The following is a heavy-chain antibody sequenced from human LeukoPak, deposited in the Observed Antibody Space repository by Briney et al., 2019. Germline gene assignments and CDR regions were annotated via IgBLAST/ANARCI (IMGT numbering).Heavy chain of an antibody. V-gene: IGHV3-23*01. CDR3: AKNHYYSSGYHENNYDY. CDR2: ISGSVSGSVGTT. CDR1: GFTFSSYA. Sequence: PGGSLRLSCAASGFTFSSYAMSWVRQAPGKGLEWVSAISGSVSGSVGTTYYADSVRGRFTISRDNSKNTLYPQMNSRRAEDTAVYYCAKNHYYSSGYHENNYDYWGQGTLVTVSS. D-gene: IGHD3-22*01. J-gene: IGHJ4*02.